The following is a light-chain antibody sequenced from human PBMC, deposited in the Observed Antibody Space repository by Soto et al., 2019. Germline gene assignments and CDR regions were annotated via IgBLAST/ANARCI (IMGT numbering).Light chain of an antibody. Sequence: ELVLTQSPATLSVSPGERATLSCRASQGVGSTLAWYQQEPGQAPRLLIYDASTRATGIPARFSGDGSGTEFTLTISSLQPADFAVYYCQHYKTWPLTFGGGTRVEI. V-gene: IGKV3-15*01. CDR2: DAS. CDR3: QHYKTWPLT. J-gene: IGKJ4*01. CDR1: QGVGST.